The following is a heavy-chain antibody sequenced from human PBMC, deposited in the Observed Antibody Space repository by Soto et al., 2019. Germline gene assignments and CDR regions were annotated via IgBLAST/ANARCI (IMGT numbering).Heavy chain of an antibody. D-gene: IGHD1-26*01. CDR1: GFTFSTYA. Sequence: HPGGSLRLSCAASGFTFSTYAMSWVRQAPGKGLEWVSAISGSGGSTYYADSVKGRFTISRDISKNTLYLQMNSLRAEDTAIYYCAKETYSGSYYGLGMDVWGQGTKVTVSS. J-gene: IGHJ6*02. CDR3: AKETYSGSYYGLGMDV. V-gene: IGHV3-23*01. CDR2: ISGSGGST.